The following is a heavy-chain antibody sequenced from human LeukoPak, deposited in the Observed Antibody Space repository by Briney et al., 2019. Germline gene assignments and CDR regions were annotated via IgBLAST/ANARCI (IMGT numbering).Heavy chain of an antibody. V-gene: IGHV1-2*02. D-gene: IGHD5-18*01. Sequence: ASVKVSCKASGYTFTGYYMHWVRQAPGQGLEWMGWINPNSGGTNYAQKFHGRVTMTRDTSISTAYMELSRLRSDDTAAYYCAREKNRSLGYSYGLASWGQGTLVTVSS. CDR2: INPNSGGT. CDR1: GYTFTGYY. CDR3: AREKNRSLGYSYGLAS. J-gene: IGHJ5*02.